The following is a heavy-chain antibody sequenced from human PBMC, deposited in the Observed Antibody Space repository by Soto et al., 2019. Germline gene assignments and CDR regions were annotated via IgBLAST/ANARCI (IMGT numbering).Heavy chain of an antibody. CDR3: ARTPSGYDAFDI. CDR2: IWYDGSNK. D-gene: IGHD5-12*01. CDR1: GFSFSSYG. Sequence: GGSLRLSCAASGFSFSSYGMHWVRQAPGKGLEWVAVIWYDGSNKYYADSVKGRFTISRDNSKNTLYLQMNSLRAEDTAVYYCARTPSGYDAFDIWGQGTMVTVSS. J-gene: IGHJ3*02. V-gene: IGHV3-33*01.